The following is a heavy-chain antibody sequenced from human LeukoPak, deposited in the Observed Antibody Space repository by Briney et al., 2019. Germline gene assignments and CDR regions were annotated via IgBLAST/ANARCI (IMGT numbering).Heavy chain of an antibody. D-gene: IGHD3-3*01. V-gene: IGHV4-59*04. CDR3: ARYDSRGSASTKFDY. Sequence: SETLSLTCTVSGGSISSYYWTWIRQPPGKGLEWIGRIYGRASTSYNPSLMNRVTMSVDTSKNHFSLQLTSVTAADTAVYYCARYDSRGSASTKFDYWGPGIQITVSS. CDR2: IYGRAST. J-gene: IGHJ4*02. CDR1: GGSISSYY.